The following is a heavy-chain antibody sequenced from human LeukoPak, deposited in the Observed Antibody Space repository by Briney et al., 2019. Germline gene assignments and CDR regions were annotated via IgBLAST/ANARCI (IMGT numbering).Heavy chain of an antibody. D-gene: IGHD4-17*01. CDR3: AKEIRPNDC. CDR2: ISIGGDTT. J-gene: IGHJ4*02. V-gene: IGHV3-23*01. Sequence: GGSLRLSCAASGFTFSSHGMCWVRQAPGRGLEWVSSISIGGDTTYADSVKGRFTISRDNSKSTLYLQLDSLRVEDTAIYYCAKEIRPNDCWGQGTLVTVSS. CDR1: GFTFSSHG.